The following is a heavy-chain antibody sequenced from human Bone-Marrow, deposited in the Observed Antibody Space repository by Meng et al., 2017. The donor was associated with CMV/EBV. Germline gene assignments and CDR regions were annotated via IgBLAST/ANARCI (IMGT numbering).Heavy chain of an antibody. CDR3: ARDRYAPGYYYGMDV. Sequence: SVKVSCKASGGTFSSYAISWVRQAPGQGLEWMGGIIPIFGTANYAQKFQGRVTITTDESTSTAYMELSSLRSEDTAAYYCARDRYAPGYYYGMDVWGQGTTVTVSS. CDR2: IIPIFGTA. V-gene: IGHV1-69*05. J-gene: IGHJ6*02. CDR1: GGTFSSYA. D-gene: IGHD3-10*01.